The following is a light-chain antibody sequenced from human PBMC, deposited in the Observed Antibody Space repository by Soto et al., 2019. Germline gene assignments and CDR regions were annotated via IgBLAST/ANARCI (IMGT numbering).Light chain of an antibody. Sequence: DIVVTQAPDSLAVSLNERATINCKSSQSVFSAHNSKNYLAWYQQRAGQPPKLLITWASTRESGVPDRFSGGGYGTDFTLTINSLQAEDVALYYCQQYYRPPYTFGQGTKLAI. J-gene: IGKJ2*01. CDR3: QQYYRPPYT. CDR1: QSVFSAHNSKNY. CDR2: WAS. V-gene: IGKV4-1*01.